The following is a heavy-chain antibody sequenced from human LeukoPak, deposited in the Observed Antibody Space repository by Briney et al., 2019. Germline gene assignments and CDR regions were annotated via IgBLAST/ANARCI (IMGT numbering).Heavy chain of an antibody. Sequence: ASVKVSCKASGFTFSRSAVQWARQARGQRLEWIGWIVVGSGDTKSAQKFQERVTVTRDMSTSTAYMELSSLRSEDTAVYYCAAARDLRYLGAMDVWGQGTTVTVSS. CDR1: GFTFSRSA. CDR2: IVVGSGDT. J-gene: IGHJ6*02. V-gene: IGHV1-58*01. CDR3: AAARDLRYLGAMDV. D-gene: IGHD3-9*01.